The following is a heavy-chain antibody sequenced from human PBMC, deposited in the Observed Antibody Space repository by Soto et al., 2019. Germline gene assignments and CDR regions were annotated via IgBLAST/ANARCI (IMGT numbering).Heavy chain of an antibody. Sequence: SVKVSCKASGGTFSSYAISWVRQAPGQGLEWMGGIIPIFGTANYAQKFQGRVTITADESTSTAYMELSSLGSEDTAVYYCARDLLGDIVVVPAAYNYYGMDVWGQGTTVTVSS. J-gene: IGHJ6*02. CDR3: ARDLLGDIVVVPAAYNYYGMDV. V-gene: IGHV1-69*13. CDR1: GGTFSSYA. D-gene: IGHD2-2*01. CDR2: IIPIFGTA.